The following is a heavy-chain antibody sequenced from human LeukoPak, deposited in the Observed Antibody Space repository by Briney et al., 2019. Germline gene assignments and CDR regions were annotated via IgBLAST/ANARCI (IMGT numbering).Heavy chain of an antibody. D-gene: IGHD3-22*01. CDR1: GYSFTSYW. V-gene: IGHV5-51*01. CDR3: ARHAPGYYYDSSGYYFDY. CDR2: IYPGDSDT. Sequence: GESLKISCKGSGYSFTSYWIGWVRQMPGKGLEWMGIIYPGDSDTRYGPSFQGQVTISADKSISTAYLQWSSLKASDTAMYYCARHAPGYYYDSSGYYFDYWGQGTLVTVSS. J-gene: IGHJ4*02.